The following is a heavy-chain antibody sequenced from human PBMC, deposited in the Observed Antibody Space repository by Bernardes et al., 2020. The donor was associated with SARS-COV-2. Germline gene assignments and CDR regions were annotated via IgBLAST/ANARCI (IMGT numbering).Heavy chain of an antibody. Sequence: AGSLRLSCAASGFTVSSNYMSWVRQAPGKGLEWVSVINSGGRTYYADSVKGRFTISRDNSKNTLYLQMNSLRVEDTAVYYCARGPEIRDYYYGMDVWGQGTTVTVSS. D-gene: IGHD3-16*01. CDR3: ARGPEIRDYYYGMDV. CDR2: INSGGRT. CDR1: GFTVSSNY. J-gene: IGHJ6*02. V-gene: IGHV3-66*02.